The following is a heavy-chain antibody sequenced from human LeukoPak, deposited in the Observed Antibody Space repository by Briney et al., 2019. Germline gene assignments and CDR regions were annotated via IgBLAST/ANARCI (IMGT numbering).Heavy chain of an antibody. CDR3: AKYCISADCYANWFGP. CDR2: SKSKTDGGTT. V-gene: IGHV3-15*01. CDR1: GVTLSGAW. Sequence: GGSLRLSCAGSGVTLSGAWMTWVRQAPGKGLEWAGLSKSKTDGGTTDYAAPVKGRFTISRDDSKNTLYLQMNSLKTEDTAVYYCAKYCISADCYANWFGPWGQGTLVTVSS. J-gene: IGHJ5*02. D-gene: IGHD2-2*01.